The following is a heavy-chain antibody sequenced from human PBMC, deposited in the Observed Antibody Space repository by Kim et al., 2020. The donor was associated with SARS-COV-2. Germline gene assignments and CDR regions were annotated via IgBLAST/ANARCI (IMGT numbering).Heavy chain of an antibody. V-gene: IGHV4-31*03. Sequence: SETLSLTCTVSGGTISSGGYYWIRTRQHPGKDLECIGYIYYSRSTYYNPSRKSRVTLTVHTYNNQFSLKLSSVTAADTAVYYCARNIAITMIVVVTGWF. D-gene: IGHD3-22*01. J-gene: IGHJ5*01. CDR1: GGTISSGGYY. CDR2: IYYSRST. CDR3: ARNIAITMIVVVTGWF.